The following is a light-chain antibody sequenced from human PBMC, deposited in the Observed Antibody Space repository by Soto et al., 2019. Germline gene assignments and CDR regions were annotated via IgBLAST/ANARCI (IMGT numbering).Light chain of an antibody. Sequence: DIQMTQSPSSIATSVGDRVTLTRRASQGISSYLNWYQQKPGKAPKPLIYAASSLQSGVPSRFSGSGSGTDFTLTISSLQPEDFAAYYCQQRHSTPPSITFGQGTRLEIK. CDR1: QGISSY. J-gene: IGKJ5*01. CDR2: AAS. V-gene: IGKV1-39*01. CDR3: QQRHSTPPSIT.